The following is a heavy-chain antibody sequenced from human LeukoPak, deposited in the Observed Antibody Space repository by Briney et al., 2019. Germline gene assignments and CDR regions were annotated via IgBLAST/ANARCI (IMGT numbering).Heavy chain of an antibody. Sequence: GGSLRLSCAASGFTFSSYVMNWVRQAPGRGLEWVSAISGSGTFTYYTYYADSVKGRFTISRDNSKNTLSLQMNSLRVEDTAVYYCAKVLTVGSGSYCPDAFDIWGQGTMVTVSS. J-gene: IGHJ3*02. V-gene: IGHV3-23*01. CDR1: GFTFSSYV. CDR3: AKVLTVGSGSYCPDAFDI. D-gene: IGHD3-10*01. CDR2: ISGSGTFTYYT.